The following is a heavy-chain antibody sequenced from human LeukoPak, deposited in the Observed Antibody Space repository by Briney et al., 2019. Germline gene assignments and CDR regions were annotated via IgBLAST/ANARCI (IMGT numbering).Heavy chain of an antibody. V-gene: IGHV3-21*01. CDR3: ASEYSSGWYDY. CDR1: GFTFGSYS. D-gene: IGHD6-19*01. CDR2: ISSSSSYI. Sequence: GGSLRLSWAASGFTFGSYSMNWVRQAPGKGLEWVSSISSSSSYIYYADSVKGRFTISRDNAKNSLYLQMNSLRAEDTAVYDCASEYSSGWYDYWGQGTLVTVSS. J-gene: IGHJ4*02.